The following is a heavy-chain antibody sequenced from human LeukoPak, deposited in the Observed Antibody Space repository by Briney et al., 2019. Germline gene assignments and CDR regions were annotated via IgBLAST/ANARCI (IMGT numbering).Heavy chain of an antibody. J-gene: IGHJ4*02. V-gene: IGHV3-74*01. CDR2: INPDGSQT. D-gene: IGHD3-10*01. CDR3: ARDPVRRDSY. Sequence: PGGSLRLSCAASGFTFNTYWMHWVRQAPGKGLVWVSHINPDGSQTNYADSVTGRFTISRDNAKNTLYLQMNSLRAEGTAVYYCARDPVRRDSYWGQGTLVTVSS. CDR1: GFTFNTYW.